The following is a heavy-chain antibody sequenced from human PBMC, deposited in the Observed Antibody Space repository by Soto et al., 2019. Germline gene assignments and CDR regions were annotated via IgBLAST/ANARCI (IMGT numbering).Heavy chain of an antibody. J-gene: IGHJ5*02. Sequence: EVQLVESGGGLVQPGGSLRLSCAASGFTFSIYWMSWVRQAPGKGLEWVASINQDGSERYFVDSVKGRFTISRDNAKNSLYLQMSSLRAEDTAVYYCARASAWGQGTLVTVSS. CDR2: INQDGSER. CDR3: ARASA. CDR1: GFTFSIYW. V-gene: IGHV3-7*01.